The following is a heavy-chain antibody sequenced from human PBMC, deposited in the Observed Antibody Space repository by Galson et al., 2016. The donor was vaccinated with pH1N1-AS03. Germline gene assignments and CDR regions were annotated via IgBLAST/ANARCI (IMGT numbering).Heavy chain of an antibody. J-gene: IGHJ3*01. CDR2: INSRATTI. Sequence: SLRLSCAASGFTFSTYEFNWVRQAPGKGLEWVSYINSRATTIYYADSVKGRFTISRDNAENSLYLQMNTLRAEDTAVYYCARGHKYTRDAFELWGQGTMVTVSS. V-gene: IGHV3-48*03. CDR1: GFTFSTYE. CDR3: ARGHKYTRDAFEL. D-gene: IGHD2-21*01.